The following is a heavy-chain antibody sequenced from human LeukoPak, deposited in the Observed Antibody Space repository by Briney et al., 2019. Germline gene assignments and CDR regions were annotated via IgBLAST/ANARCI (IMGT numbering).Heavy chain of an antibody. Sequence: GGSLRLSCAASGFTFSSYWMSWIRQAPGKGLEWVANIKQDGSEKYYVDSVKGRFTISRDNAKNSLYLQMNSLRAEDTAVYYCARAVAGEWFDPWGQGTLVTVSS. CDR3: ARAVAGEWFDP. CDR2: IKQDGSEK. J-gene: IGHJ5*02. D-gene: IGHD6-19*01. V-gene: IGHV3-7*01. CDR1: GFTFSSYW.